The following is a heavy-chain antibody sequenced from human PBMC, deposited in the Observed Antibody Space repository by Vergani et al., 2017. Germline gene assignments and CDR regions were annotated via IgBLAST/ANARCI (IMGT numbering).Heavy chain of an antibody. Sequence: QVQLHESGPGLVKPSQTLSLTCTVSGGSITSGSFYWSWIRQPAGKGLEWIGRIHSSGTTNYKPSLKSRVTLSVDTSKNQLSLRVNSVTAADTAVYYCACDSWTSEDRRVYWFDTWGQGTLVSVSA. CDR2: IHSSGTT. CDR3: ACDSWTSEDRRVYWFDT. J-gene: IGHJ5*02. D-gene: IGHD2-15*01. CDR1: GGSITSGSFY. V-gene: IGHV4-61*02.